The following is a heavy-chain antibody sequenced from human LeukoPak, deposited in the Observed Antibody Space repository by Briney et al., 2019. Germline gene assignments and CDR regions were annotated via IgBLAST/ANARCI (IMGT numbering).Heavy chain of an antibody. CDR2: INHSGST. CDR1: GGSFSGYY. D-gene: IGHD3-10*01. J-gene: IGHJ6*03. V-gene: IGHV4-34*01. Sequence: SETLSLTCAVYGGSFSGYYWSWIRQPPGKGLEWIGEINHSGSTNYNPSLKSRVTISVDTSKNQFSLKLSSVTAADTAVYYCARELIGYYYGSGSLYYYYYMDVWGKGTTVTISS. CDR3: ARELIGYYYGSGSLYYYYYMDV.